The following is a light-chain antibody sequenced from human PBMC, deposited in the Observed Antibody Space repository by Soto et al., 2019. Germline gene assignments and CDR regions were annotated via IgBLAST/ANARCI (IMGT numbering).Light chain of an antibody. V-gene: IGKV4-1*01. CDR2: WAS. J-gene: IGKJ2*01. CDR3: QQYYSTPPYT. Sequence: DIVMTQSPDSLAVSLGERATINCKSSQSVLYSSNNKNYLAWYPQKPGQPPKLLIYWASTRESVVPDRFSGSGSGTDFTLTISSLQAEDVAVYYCQQYYSTPPYTFGQGTKLEIK. CDR1: QSVLYSSNNKNY.